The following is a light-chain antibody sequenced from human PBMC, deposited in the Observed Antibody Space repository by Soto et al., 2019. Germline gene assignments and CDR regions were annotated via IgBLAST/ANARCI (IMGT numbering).Light chain of an antibody. CDR3: QQYKDWPHT. V-gene: IGKV3-15*01. J-gene: IGKJ1*01. CDR1: QSVSDY. CDR2: GAS. Sequence: ETLMTQSRATLSVSPWERATLSCTASQSVSDYLAWYQQRNGQAPRLLIFGASTRATGFPARFSGSGYGTEFNLTISSLQSEDFAVYYCQQYKDWPHTFGQGTKVDIK.